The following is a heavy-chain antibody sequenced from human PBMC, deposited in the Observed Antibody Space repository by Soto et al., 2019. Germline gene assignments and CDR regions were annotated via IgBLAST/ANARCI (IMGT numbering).Heavy chain of an antibody. Sequence: QVQLVQSGAEVKKPGSSVKVSCKASGGTFSSYTISWVRQAPGQGLEWMGRIIPILGIANYAQKFQGRVTITADKSPSTSYMDLSSLRSEDTAVYYCARRGGFGELFVCWGQGTLVTVSS. CDR1: GGTFSSYT. V-gene: IGHV1-69*02. D-gene: IGHD3-10*01. CDR3: ARRGGFGELFVC. J-gene: IGHJ4*02. CDR2: IIPILGIA.